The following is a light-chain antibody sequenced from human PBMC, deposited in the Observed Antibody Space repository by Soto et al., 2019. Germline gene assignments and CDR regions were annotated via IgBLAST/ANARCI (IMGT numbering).Light chain of an antibody. J-gene: IGKJ1*01. CDR3: QQYRR. Sequence: EIVMTQSPATLSASPGERATLSCRASQSVSSNLAWYQQKPGQAPRLLIYGASTRATGIPARFSGSGSGTEFTLTLSSLQSEDFAVYYCQQYRRFGQGTKVDIK. CDR2: GAS. CDR1: QSVSSN. V-gene: IGKV3-15*01.